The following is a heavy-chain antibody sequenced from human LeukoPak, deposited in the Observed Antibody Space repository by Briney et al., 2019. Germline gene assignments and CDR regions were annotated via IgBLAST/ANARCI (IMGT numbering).Heavy chain of an antibody. Sequence: GASVKVSCKASGYTFTSYGISWVRQAPGQRLEWMGWINAGNGSTKYSQEFQGRVTITRDTSASTAYMELSSLRSEDTAVYYCARTQYYYDSSGLLGGFDYWGQGTLVTVSS. CDR3: ARTQYYYDSSGLLGGFDY. J-gene: IGHJ4*02. CDR2: INAGNGST. V-gene: IGHV1-3*03. CDR1: GYTFTSYG. D-gene: IGHD3-22*01.